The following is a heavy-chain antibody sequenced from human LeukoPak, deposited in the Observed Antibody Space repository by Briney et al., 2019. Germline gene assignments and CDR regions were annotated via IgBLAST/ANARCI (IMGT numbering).Heavy chain of an antibody. D-gene: IGHD1-26*01. CDR2: IYSGGST. CDR1: GFTVSSNY. Sequence: GGSLRLSCAASGFTVSSNYMSWVRQAPGKGLEWVSVIYSGGSTYYADSVKGRFTISRDNSKNTLYLQMNSLRAEDTAVYYCAKDRLSGSYPYYYYYGMDVWGQGTTVTVSS. J-gene: IGHJ6*02. V-gene: IGHV3-53*05. CDR3: AKDRLSGSYPYYYYYGMDV.